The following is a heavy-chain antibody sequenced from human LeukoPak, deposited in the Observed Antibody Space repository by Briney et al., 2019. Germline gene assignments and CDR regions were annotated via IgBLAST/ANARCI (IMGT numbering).Heavy chain of an antibody. CDR3: ASGFGVVFQRFDH. CDR2: ISSSSSYT. J-gene: IGHJ4*02. CDR1: GFTFSDYY. D-gene: IGHD3-3*01. Sequence: GGSLRLSCAASGFTFSDYYMSWIRQAPGKGLEWVSYISSSSSYTNYADSVKGRFTISRDNAKNSLYLQMNSLRAEDTAVYYCASGFGVVFQRFDHWGQGTLVTVSS. V-gene: IGHV3-11*06.